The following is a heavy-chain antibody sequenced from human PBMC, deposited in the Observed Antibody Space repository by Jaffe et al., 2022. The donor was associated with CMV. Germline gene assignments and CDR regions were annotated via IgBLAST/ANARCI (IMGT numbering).Heavy chain of an antibody. V-gene: IGHV5-10-1*03. J-gene: IGHJ4*02. CDR1: GYSFTSYW. Sequence: VQLMQSGTEVQKPGESLRISCQVSGYSFTSYWINWVRQMPGKGLEWMGRIDPSDSYTSYSPSFQGHVTISADKSITTAYLQWSSLKASDTAMYYCATAAPYYDASGAHFDYWGQGTLVSVST. CDR2: IDPSDSYT. D-gene: IGHD3-22*01. CDR3: ATAAPYYDASGAHFDY.